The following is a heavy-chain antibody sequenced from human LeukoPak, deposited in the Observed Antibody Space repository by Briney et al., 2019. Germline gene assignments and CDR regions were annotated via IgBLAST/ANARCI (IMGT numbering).Heavy chain of an antibody. J-gene: IGHJ3*01. V-gene: IGHV3-23*01. D-gene: IGHD4-17*01. Sequence: GGSLRLSCAASGFTLSSFAMSWVRQAPGKGLEWVATTYGDGITTNYADSARGRFAISRVNSKNTLSLQMNSLRAEDTAIYYCAKSYFTYGSDAFDVWGQGTMVIVSS. CDR3: AKSYFTYGSDAFDV. CDR1: GFTLSSFA. CDR2: TYGDGITT.